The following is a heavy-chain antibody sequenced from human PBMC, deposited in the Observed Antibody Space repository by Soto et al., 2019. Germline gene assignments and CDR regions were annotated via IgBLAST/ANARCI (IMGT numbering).Heavy chain of an antibody. CDR1: GFTFSNYA. CDR2: ISASGRDT. D-gene: IGHD4-17*01. Sequence: GGSLRLSCAASGFTFSNYAMSWVRQAPGKGLEWVSGISASGRDTYYADSVKGRFTISRDNSKNTLYLQMNSLRAEDTAVYYCAKDSSRVATVTTARGVWGQGTLVTVSS. V-gene: IGHV3-23*01. J-gene: IGHJ4*02. CDR3: AKDSSRVATVTTARGV.